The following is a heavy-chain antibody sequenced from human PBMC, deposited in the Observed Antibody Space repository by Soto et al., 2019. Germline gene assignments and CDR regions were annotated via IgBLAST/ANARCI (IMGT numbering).Heavy chain of an antibody. J-gene: IGHJ6*02. CDR1: GFTFSSYW. D-gene: IGHD3-3*01. V-gene: IGHV3-74*01. CDR2: IKSDGTT. Sequence: GGSLRLSCAASGFTFSSYWMSWVRQAPGKGLVWVSHIKSDGTTSYADSVEGRFTVSRDDAKNTFYLQMNGLRAEDTAVYYCAKDRGEEGLKFLEWFGGMDVWGHGTTVTVSS. CDR3: AKDRGEEGLKFLEWFGGMDV.